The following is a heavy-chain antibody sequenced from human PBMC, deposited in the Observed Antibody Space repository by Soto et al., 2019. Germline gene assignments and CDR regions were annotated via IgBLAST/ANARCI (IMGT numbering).Heavy chain of an antibody. CDR3: AKDPRPIVLVSTALDFDH. Sequence: EVQLLESGGNLVQPGMSLRLSCAASGFIFSDYAMTWVRQAPGKGLEWVSTISGTRGRQRNTFYTASVKGRFTVTRDNSKNTLYLQMNSLRADDTAVYYCAKDPRPIVLVSTALDFDHWGQGTLVTVS. CDR1: GFIFSDYA. J-gene: IGHJ4*02. V-gene: IGHV3-23*01. D-gene: IGHD2-2*01. CDR2: ISGTRGRQRNT.